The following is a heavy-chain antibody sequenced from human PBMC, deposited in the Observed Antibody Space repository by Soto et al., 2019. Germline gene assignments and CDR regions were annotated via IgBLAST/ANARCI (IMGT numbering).Heavy chain of an antibody. CDR1: GFTFSSYA. Sequence: EVQLLESGGGLVQPGGSLRLSCAASGFTFSSYAMSWVRQAPGKGLEWVSTISGSGSMTYYADSVKGRFTISRDNSKNPLDLQMNSLRAEDTAVYYCAKAPLGYKWYFDLWGRGTLVTVSS. CDR3: AKAPLGYKWYFDL. V-gene: IGHV3-23*01. CDR2: ISGSGSMT. D-gene: IGHD1-1*01. J-gene: IGHJ2*01.